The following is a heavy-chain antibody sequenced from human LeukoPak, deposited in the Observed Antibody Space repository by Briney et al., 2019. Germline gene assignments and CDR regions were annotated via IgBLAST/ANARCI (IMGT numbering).Heavy chain of an antibody. Sequence: GGSLRLSCAASGFTFSSYEMNWVRQAPGKGLEWVSYISSSGSTIYYADSVKGRFTISRDNSKNTLYLQMNSLRAEDTAVYYCALSSSWYGGFFDYWGQGTLVTVSS. CDR2: ISSSGSTI. V-gene: IGHV3-48*03. CDR3: ALSSSWYGGFFDY. J-gene: IGHJ4*02. D-gene: IGHD6-13*01. CDR1: GFTFSSYE.